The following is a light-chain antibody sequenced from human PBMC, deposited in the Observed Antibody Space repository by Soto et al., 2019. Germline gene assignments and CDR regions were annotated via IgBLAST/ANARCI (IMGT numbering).Light chain of an antibody. CDR1: SSDVGGSNF. Sequence: QSVLTQPASVSASPGQSITISCTGTSSDVGGSNFVSWYQQHPGKPPKLIIYDVATRPSGVSNRFSGSKSGNTASLTISGLQAEDEAYYYCWSYAGNTIFVFGGGTKVTVL. J-gene: IGLJ2*01. V-gene: IGLV2-23*02. CDR2: DVA. CDR3: WSYAGNTIFV.